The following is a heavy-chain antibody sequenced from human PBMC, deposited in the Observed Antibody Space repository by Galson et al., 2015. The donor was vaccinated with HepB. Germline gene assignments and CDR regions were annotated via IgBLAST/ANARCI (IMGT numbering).Heavy chain of an antibody. D-gene: IGHD3-9*01. CDR2: ISSSGSTI. V-gene: IGHV3-48*03. J-gene: IGHJ4*02. CDR3: ARALTRGTRHFDY. CDR1: GFTFSSYE. Sequence: SLRLSCAASGFTFSSYEMNWVRQAPGKGLEWVSYISSSGSTIYYADSVKGRFTISRDNAKNSLYLQMNSLRAEDTAVYYCARALTRGTRHFDYWGQGTLVTVSS.